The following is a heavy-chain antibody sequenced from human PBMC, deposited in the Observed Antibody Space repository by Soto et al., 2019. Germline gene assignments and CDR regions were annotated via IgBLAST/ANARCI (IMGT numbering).Heavy chain of an antibody. V-gene: IGHV3-30*18. J-gene: IGHJ6*02. CDR2: ISYDGSNK. CDR3: AKDGVRYRYGSFYYGMEV. CDR1: GLTFSSYG. D-gene: IGHD5-18*01. Sequence: SVTLSCAASGLTFSSYGMHWVRQAPGKGLEWVAVISYDGSNKYYADSVKGRFTISRDNSKNTLYLQMNSLRAEDTAVYYCAKDGVRYRYGSFYYGMEVWGQETTVTASS.